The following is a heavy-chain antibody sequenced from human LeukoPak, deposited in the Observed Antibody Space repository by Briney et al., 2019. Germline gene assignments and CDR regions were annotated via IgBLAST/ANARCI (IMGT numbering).Heavy chain of an antibody. J-gene: IGHJ4*02. V-gene: IGHV3-23*01. D-gene: IGHD3-22*01. Sequence: HTGGFLRLSCAASGFTFSSHWMHWVRQAPGRGLEWVSSISGSGGGTYYSDSVKGRFTISRDNSKNTLYLQMNSLRAEDTAVYYCAKDYYDSSGYYLDYWGQGTLVTVSS. CDR2: ISGSGGGT. CDR1: GFTFSSHW. CDR3: AKDYYDSSGYYLDY.